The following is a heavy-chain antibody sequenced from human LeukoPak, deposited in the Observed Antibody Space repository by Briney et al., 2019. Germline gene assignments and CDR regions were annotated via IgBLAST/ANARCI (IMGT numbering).Heavy chain of an antibody. D-gene: IGHD3-22*01. CDR3: ARSMQWLLLSSFDY. V-gene: IGHV1-2*02. CDR2: INPNSGGT. Sequence: ASVKVSCKASGYTFTGYYMHWVRQAPGQGLEWMGWINPNSGGTNYAQKFQGRVTMTRDTSISTAYMELSRLRSDDTAVYYCARSMQWLLLSSFDYWGQGTLVTVSS. J-gene: IGHJ4*02. CDR1: GYTFTGYY.